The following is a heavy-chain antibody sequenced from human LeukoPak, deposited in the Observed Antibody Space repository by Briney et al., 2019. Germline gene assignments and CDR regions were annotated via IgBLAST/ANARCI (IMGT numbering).Heavy chain of an antibody. J-gene: IGHJ4*02. CDR1: GFTFSNYQ. CDR3: ARWGVQWGPDY. D-gene: IGHD1-26*01. V-gene: IGHV3-7*01. CDR2: IKEDGSEE. Sequence: GGSLRLSCVVSGFTFSNYQMTWVRQAPGKGLEWVANIKEDGSEEYYVDSVKGRSSISRDNAHNSLYLQMSSLRAEDTAVYYCARWGVQWGPDYWGQGTLVTVSS.